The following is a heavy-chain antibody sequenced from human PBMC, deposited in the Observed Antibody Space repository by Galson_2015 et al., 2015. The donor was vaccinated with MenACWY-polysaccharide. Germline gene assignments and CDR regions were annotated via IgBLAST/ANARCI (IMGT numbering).Heavy chain of an antibody. CDR1: GLTFDDYA. D-gene: IGHD6-19*01. CDR3: AKDIGSSGWPDAFDI. V-gene: IGHV3-9*01. Sequence: SLRLCCAASGLTFDDYALHWVRHAPGKGVEWVSGIRWNSGSIGYADSVKGRFTISRENAKNSLYLQMNSLRAEDTALYYCAKDIGSSGWPDAFDIWVQGTMVTVSS. CDR2: IRWNSGSI. J-gene: IGHJ3*02.